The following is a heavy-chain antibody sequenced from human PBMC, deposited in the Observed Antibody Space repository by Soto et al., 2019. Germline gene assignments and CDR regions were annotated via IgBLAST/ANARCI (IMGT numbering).Heavy chain of an antibody. D-gene: IGHD3-22*01. Sequence: PSETLSLTCTVSGGSISSSSSYWGWIRHPPGKGLEWVGSIYYLGNTYYNPSLGSRVTISVDTSKNQFSLKLRSVTAADTAVFYCAGLYPYESSGYHLNYWAQGALVTVSS. CDR3: AGLYPYESSGYHLNY. V-gene: IGHV4-39*01. CDR2: IYYLGNT. J-gene: IGHJ4*02. CDR1: GGSISSSSSY.